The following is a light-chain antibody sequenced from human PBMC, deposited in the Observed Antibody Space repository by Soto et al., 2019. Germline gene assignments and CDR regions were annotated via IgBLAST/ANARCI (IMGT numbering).Light chain of an antibody. V-gene: IGKV1-39*01. CDR1: QSMSSY. Sequence: DIQMTQSPSSQSASVGDRVTITCRASQSMSSYLNWYQQKPGKAPKLLIYAASRLQNEVPSRFSGSESGTDFTLAISSLQPEDFATYYCQQSYSTPYTFGQGTKLEIK. CDR2: AAS. CDR3: QQSYSTPYT. J-gene: IGKJ2*01.